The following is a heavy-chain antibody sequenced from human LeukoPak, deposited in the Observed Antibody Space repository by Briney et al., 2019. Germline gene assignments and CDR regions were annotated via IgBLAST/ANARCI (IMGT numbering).Heavy chain of an antibody. V-gene: IGHV3-23*01. CDR1: GFSFSSYA. D-gene: IGHD3-16*01. Sequence: GGSLRLSCVISGFSFSSYAMAWVRQAPGKGLEWVSSISAGGRTYYADSGKGRFTISSDNSKETVFLKMNSLRAEDTAHYYWAKGKVNHDGAFDFWGQGTTVTVSS. CDR3: AKGKVNHDGAFDF. J-gene: IGHJ3*01. CDR2: ISAGGRT.